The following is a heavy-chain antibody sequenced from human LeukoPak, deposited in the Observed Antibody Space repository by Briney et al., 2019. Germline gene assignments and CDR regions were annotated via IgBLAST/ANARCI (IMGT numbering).Heavy chain of an antibody. J-gene: IGHJ4*02. CDR1: GYTFTDYY. V-gene: IGHV1-2*02. CDR2: INTHSGGT. D-gene: IGHD6-6*01. CDR3: ARSRISAPVDY. Sequence: GASVKVSCKASGYTFTDYYMHWVRQAPGQGLEWRGWINTHSGGTSYAQKFQGRVTMTRDTPISTGFMELKSLGSDDTAVYYCARSRISAPVDYWGQGTLVTVSS.